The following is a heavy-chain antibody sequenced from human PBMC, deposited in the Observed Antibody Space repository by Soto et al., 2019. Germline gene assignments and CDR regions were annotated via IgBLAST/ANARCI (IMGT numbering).Heavy chain of an antibody. CDR1: GYTFTSYD. CDR3: ARGARITIFGVVTCWGFPKNWFDP. V-gene: IGHV1-8*01. J-gene: IGHJ5*02. Sequence: QVQLVQSGAEVKKPGASVKVSCKASGYTFTSYDINWVRQATGQGLEWMGWMNPNRGTTGYAQKFQGRVTMTRNTSISTAYMELSSLRSEDTAVYYCARGARITIFGVVTCWGFPKNWFDPWGPGTLVTVSS. CDR2: MNPNRGTT. D-gene: IGHD3-3*01.